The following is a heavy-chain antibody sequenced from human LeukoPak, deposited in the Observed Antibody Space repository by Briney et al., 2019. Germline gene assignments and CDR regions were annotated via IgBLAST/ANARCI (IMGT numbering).Heavy chain of an antibody. D-gene: IGHD2-2*01. V-gene: IGHV4-59*04. CDR2: IYHSGST. Sequence: SETLSLTCTVSGGSISSYYWSWIRQPPGKGLEWIGIIYHSGSTYYNPSLKSRVTISVDTSKNQFSLKLSSVTAADTAVYYCALIRIVVVPPTYYYYYMDVWGKGTTVTVSS. CDR1: GGSISSYY. CDR3: ALIRIVVVPPTYYYYYMDV. J-gene: IGHJ6*03.